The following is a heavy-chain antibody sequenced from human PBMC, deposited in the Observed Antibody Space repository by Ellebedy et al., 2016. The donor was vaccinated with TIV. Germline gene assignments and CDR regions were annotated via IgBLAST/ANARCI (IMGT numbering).Heavy chain of an antibody. Sequence: SETLSLXCAVSGDSISTNYWWSWVRPPPGKGLEWIGEIYHSGSTIYNPSFRSRVTISVDKSKNNFSLRLTSVTAADTAVYYCARGNWEYKWYFDLWGRGTLVSVSS. CDR2: IYHSGST. J-gene: IGHJ2*01. V-gene: IGHV4-4*02. D-gene: IGHD1-1*01. CDR1: GDSISTNYW. CDR3: ARGNWEYKWYFDL.